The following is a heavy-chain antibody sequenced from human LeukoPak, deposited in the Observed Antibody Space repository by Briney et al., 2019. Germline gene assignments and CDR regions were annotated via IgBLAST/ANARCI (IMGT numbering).Heavy chain of an antibody. D-gene: IGHD3-9*01. Sequence: GGSLRLSCAASGFTFSIYGTHWVRQAPVKGLEWVAVIANEGKTTYYADSVKGRFTISRDNSKNTLYLQMNSLRAEDTAVYYCTTTYDILTGYYPNDAFDIWGQGTMVTVSS. CDR1: GFTFSIYG. CDR3: TTTYDILTGYYPNDAFDI. CDR2: IANEGKTT. J-gene: IGHJ3*02. V-gene: IGHV3-30*03.